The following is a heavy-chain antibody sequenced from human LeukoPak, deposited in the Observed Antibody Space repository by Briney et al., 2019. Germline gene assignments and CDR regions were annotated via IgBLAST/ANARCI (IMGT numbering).Heavy chain of an antibody. CDR2: IYYSGST. Sequence: PSETLSLTCTVSGGSISSYYWSWLRQPPGKGLEWLGYIYYSGSTNYNPSLKSRVTISVDTSRNQFSLKLSSVTAADTAVYYCARVAFGGVIVKYYFDYWGQGTLVTVSS. CDR1: GGSISSYY. CDR3: ARVAFGGVIVKYYFDY. D-gene: IGHD3-16*02. J-gene: IGHJ4*02. V-gene: IGHV4-59*01.